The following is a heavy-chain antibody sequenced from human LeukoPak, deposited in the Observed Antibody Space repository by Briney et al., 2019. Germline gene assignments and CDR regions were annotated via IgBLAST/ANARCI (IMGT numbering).Heavy chain of an antibody. D-gene: IGHD5-18*01. Sequence: SETLSLTCTVSGGSINSYYWNWIRQPPGKGLEWIGYIYYSGSTNYNPSLKSRVTISLDTSKNQFSLKLSSVTAADTAVYYCAREEAMALDYWGQGTLVNVSS. V-gene: IGHV4-59*01. CDR2: IYYSGST. CDR1: GGSINSYY. J-gene: IGHJ4*02. CDR3: AREEAMALDY.